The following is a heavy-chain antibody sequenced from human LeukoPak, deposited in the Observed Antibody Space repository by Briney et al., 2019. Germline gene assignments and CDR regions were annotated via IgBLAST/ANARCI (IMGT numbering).Heavy chain of an antibody. CDR1: GYTFTGYY. CDR3: ARDEKYYYDSSGWGYFDY. CDR2: IDPNSGGT. Sequence: AASVKVSCKASGYTFTGYYMHWVRQAPGQGLEWMGWIDPNSGGTNYAQKFQGRVTMTRDTSISTAYMELSRLRSDDTAVYYCARDEKYYYDSSGWGYFDYWGQGTLVTVSS. D-gene: IGHD3-22*01. V-gene: IGHV1-2*02. J-gene: IGHJ4*02.